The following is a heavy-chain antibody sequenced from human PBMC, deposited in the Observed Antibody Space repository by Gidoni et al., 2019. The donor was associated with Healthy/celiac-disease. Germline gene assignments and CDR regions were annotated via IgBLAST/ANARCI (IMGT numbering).Heavy chain of an antibody. CDR2: ISGSGGST. CDR1: GFTFGSYA. CDR3: AKDTGYSYVPYYFDY. D-gene: IGHD5-18*01. Sequence: EVQLLESGGGLVQPGGSLRLSCAASGFTFGSYAMSWVRQAPGKGLEWVSAISGSGGSTYYADSVKGRFTISRDNSKNTLYLQMNSLRAEDTAVYYCAKDTGYSYVPYYFDYWGQGTLVTVSS. J-gene: IGHJ4*02. V-gene: IGHV3-23*01.